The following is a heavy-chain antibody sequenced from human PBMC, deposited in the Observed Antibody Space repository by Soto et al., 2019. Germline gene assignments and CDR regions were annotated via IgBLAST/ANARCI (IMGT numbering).Heavy chain of an antibody. V-gene: IGHV3-66*01. CDR2: FYSGGDT. J-gene: IGHJ6*03. D-gene: IGHD3-3*01. CDR3: ARDSRYYDPRSGDYYYYMDV. Sequence: VQLVESGGGLVQPGGSLRLSCAASGFTVSNNYMVWVRQAPGKGLEWVSIFYSGGDTFYADSVKGRFSLSRDYLKKTLYLQMNSLRAEDTAVYYCARDSRYYDPRSGDYYYYMDVWGKGTTVTVSS. CDR1: GFTVSNNY.